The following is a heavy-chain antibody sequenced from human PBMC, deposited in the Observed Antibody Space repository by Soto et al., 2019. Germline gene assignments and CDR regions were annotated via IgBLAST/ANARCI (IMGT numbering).Heavy chain of an antibody. CDR2: INPRGGST. CDR3: ARIAARATFDY. D-gene: IGHD6-6*01. V-gene: IGHV1-46*01. CDR1: GYTFTSYY. Sequence: ASVKVSCKASGYTFTSYYMHWVRQAPGQGLEWMGIINPRGGSTSYAQKFQGRVTMTRDTSTSTVYMELSSLRSEDTAVYYCARIAARATFDYLGQGTLVTAPQ. J-gene: IGHJ4*02.